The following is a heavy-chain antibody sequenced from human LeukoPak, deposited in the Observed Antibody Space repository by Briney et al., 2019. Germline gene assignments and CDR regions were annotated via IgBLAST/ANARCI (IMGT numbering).Heavy chain of an antibody. V-gene: IGHV1-2*02. CDR1: GYTFTGYY. CDR2: INPNSGGT. CDR3: AREGRRGAVVWASMDV. Sequence: ASVKVSCKASGYTFTGYYMHWVRQAPGQGLEWMGWINPNSGGTNYAQKFQGRVTMTRDTSISTPYMELSRLRSDDTAVYYCAREGRRGAVVWASMDVWGKGTTVTVSS. D-gene: IGHD2-15*01. J-gene: IGHJ6*03.